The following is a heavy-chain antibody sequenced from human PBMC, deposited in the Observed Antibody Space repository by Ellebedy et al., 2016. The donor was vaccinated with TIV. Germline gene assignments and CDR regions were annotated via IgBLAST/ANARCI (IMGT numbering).Heavy chain of an antibody. Sequence: SETLSLXCTVSGGSISSSSYYWGWIRQPPGKGLEWIGEINHSGSTNYNPSLKSRVTISVDTSKNQFSLKLSSVTAADTAVYYCARGLTTEGYYYYGMDVWGQGTTVTVSS. V-gene: IGHV4-39*07. CDR2: INHSGST. CDR3: ARGLTTEGYYYYGMDV. CDR1: GGSISSSSYY. J-gene: IGHJ6*02. D-gene: IGHD1-14*01.